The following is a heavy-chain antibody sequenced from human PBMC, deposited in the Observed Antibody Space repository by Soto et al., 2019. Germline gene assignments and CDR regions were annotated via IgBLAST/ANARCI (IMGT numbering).Heavy chain of an antibody. CDR3: ARGKYYYGSGSYWYI. CDR1: GYTFTSYA. Sequence: KVSCKASGYTFTSYAMHWVRQAPGQRLEWMGWIDPSDSYTNYSPSFQGHVTISADKSISTAYLQWSSLKASDTAMYYCARGKYYYGSGSYWYIWGQGTMVTVSS. D-gene: IGHD3-10*01. V-gene: IGHV5-10-1*01. CDR2: IDPSDSYT. J-gene: IGHJ3*02.